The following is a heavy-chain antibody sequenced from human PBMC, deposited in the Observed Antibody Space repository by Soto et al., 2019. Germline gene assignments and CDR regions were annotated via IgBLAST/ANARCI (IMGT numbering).Heavy chain of an antibody. CDR2: INAGNGNT. Sequence: QVQLVQSGAEVKKPGASVKVSCKASGYTFTSYAMHWVRQAPGQRLEWMGWINAGNGNTKYSQKFQGRVTITRDTSASTAYMELSSLGSEDTAVYYCARGVAGPLHWFDPWGQGTLVTVSS. CDR1: GYTFTSYA. CDR3: ARGVAGPLHWFDP. J-gene: IGHJ5*02. V-gene: IGHV1-3*01. D-gene: IGHD6-19*01.